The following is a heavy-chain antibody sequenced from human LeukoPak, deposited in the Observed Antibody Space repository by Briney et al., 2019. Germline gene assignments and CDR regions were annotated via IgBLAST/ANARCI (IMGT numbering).Heavy chain of an antibody. CDR3: ARPSPPGDGYNPPDY. D-gene: IGHD5-24*01. CDR2: ISYDGSNK. J-gene: IGHJ4*02. V-gene: IGHV3-30*03. Sequence: PGGSLRLSCAASGFTFSSYGMHWVRQAPGKGLEWVAVISYDGSNKYYADSVKGRFTISRDNSKNTVFLQMNNLRTEDTAVYFCARPSPPGDGYNPPDYWGQGTLVTVSS. CDR1: GFTFSSYG.